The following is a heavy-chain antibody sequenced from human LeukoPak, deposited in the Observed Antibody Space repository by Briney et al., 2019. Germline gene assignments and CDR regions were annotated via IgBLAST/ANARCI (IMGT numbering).Heavy chain of an antibody. V-gene: IGHV4-59*01. CDR2: IHYSGST. D-gene: IGHD3-10*01. J-gene: IGHJ5*02. CDR3: ARDIYGSGHGWFDT. CDR1: HVSLSTYY. Sequence: PSETLSLTCTVSHVSLSTYYWSWIRQPPATGLEWMGYIHYSGSTNYNPSLKSRVTISVDTSKKQLSLMLRSVTAADTAVYYCARDIYGSGHGWFDTWGQGRLVTVSS.